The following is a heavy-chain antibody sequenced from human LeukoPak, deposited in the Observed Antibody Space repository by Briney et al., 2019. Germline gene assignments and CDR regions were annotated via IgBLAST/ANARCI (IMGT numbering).Heavy chain of an antibody. D-gene: IGHD3-16*02. J-gene: IGHJ5*02. Sequence: SETLSLTCAVYGGSFSGYYWSWIRRPPGKGLEWIGEINHSGSTNYNPSLKSRVTISVDTSKNQFSLKLSSVTAADTAVYYCARHVLYDYVWGSYRTFDPWGQGTLVTVSS. CDR3: ARHVLYDYVWGSYRTFDP. CDR1: GGSFSGYY. CDR2: INHSGST. V-gene: IGHV4-34*01.